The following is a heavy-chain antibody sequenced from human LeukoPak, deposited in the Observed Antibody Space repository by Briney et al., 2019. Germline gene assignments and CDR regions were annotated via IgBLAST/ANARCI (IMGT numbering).Heavy chain of an antibody. J-gene: IGHJ3*02. CDR3: ARIVGATEHAFDI. CDR2: INPSGGST. CDR1: GNTFTSYY. Sequence: ASVKVSCKASGNTFTSYYMHWVRQAPGQGLEWMGIINPSGGSTSYAQKFQGRVTMTRDTSTSTVYMELSSLRSEDTAVYYCARIVGATEHAFDIWGQGTMVTVSS. V-gene: IGHV1-46*01. D-gene: IGHD1-26*01.